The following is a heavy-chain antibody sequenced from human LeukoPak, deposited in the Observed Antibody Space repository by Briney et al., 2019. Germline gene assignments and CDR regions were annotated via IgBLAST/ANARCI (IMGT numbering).Heavy chain of an antibody. D-gene: IGHD2-2*01. CDR3: AGDRAVPPAKTYYFDY. Sequence: GGSLRLSCAASGFTLSSYAMHWVRQAPGKGLERVAVISYDGSNKYYADSVKGRFTIYRDHCKNTLYLQMNSLRAENTAVNYCAGDRAVPPAKTYYFDYGGQGPLVTVSS. J-gene: IGHJ4*02. CDR2: ISYDGSNK. V-gene: IGHV3-30-3*01. CDR1: GFTLSSYA.